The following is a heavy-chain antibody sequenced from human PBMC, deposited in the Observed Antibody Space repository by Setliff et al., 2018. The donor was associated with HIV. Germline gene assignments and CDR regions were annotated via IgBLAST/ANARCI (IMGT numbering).Heavy chain of an antibody. Sequence: ASVTVSCKASGYTFTSYGFSWVRQAPGQGLEWMGWISTYNGNTNFERKFQDRVTMTTDTSTSTAYMELRSLRSDDTAVYYCARGPYYDSSGYYSWPFDYWGQGTLVTVSS. CDR2: ISTYNGNT. CDR1: GYTFTSYG. D-gene: IGHD3-22*01. V-gene: IGHV1-18*01. J-gene: IGHJ4*02. CDR3: ARGPYYDSSGYYSWPFDY.